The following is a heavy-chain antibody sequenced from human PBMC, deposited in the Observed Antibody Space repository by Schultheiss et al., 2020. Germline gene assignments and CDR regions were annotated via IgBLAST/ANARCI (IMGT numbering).Heavy chain of an antibody. CDR3: ARAKWSSPTD. CDR2: ISYDGSNK. Sequence: GGSLRLSCAASGFTFSSYAMHWVRQAPGKGLEWVAVISYDGSNKYYADSVKGRFTISRDNAKNSLYLQMNSLRAEDTAVYYCARAKWSSPTDWGQGTLVTVSS. CDR1: GFTFSSYA. J-gene: IGHJ4*02. V-gene: IGHV3-30*07. D-gene: IGHD6-13*01.